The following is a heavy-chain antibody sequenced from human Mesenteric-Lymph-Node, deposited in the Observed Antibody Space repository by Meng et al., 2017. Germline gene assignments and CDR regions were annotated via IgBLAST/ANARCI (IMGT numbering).Heavy chain of an antibody. D-gene: IGHD1-14*01. Sequence: GQLVDSGGCLVEPGGSLVLSCAASGFTFNSYWMHWVRQVPGKGLVWVSRINEDGSSTSYADSVKGRFTISRDNAKNTLYLQMNSLRVEDTAVYYCARGYRDYWSQGTLVTVSS. J-gene: IGHJ4*02. CDR2: INEDGSST. CDR1: GFTFNSYW. CDR3: ARGYRDY. V-gene: IGHV3-74*01.